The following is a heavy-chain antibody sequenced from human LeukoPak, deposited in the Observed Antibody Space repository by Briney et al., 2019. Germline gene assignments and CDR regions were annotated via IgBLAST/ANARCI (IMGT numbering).Heavy chain of an antibody. CDR1: GDSISSGDYY. D-gene: IGHD1-1*01. Sequence: TSETLSLTCTVSGDSISSGDYYWSWVRQPPGKGLEWIGYIYYSGSTNYNPSLKSRVTISVDTSKNQFSLNLSSVTAADTAVYYCARDPHNYPRYYFDYWGQGTLDTVSS. V-gene: IGHV4-61*08. J-gene: IGHJ4*02. CDR3: ARDPHNYPRYYFDY. CDR2: IYYSGST.